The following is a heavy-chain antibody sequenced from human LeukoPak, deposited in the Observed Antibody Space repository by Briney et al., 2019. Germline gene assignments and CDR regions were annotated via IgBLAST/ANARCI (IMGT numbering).Heavy chain of an antibody. CDR1: GFTFRDYY. V-gene: IGHV3-11*04. J-gene: IGHJ6*03. CDR3: ARGRSSSWYVNYYYYMDV. D-gene: IGHD6-13*01. CDR2: ISSSGSTI. Sequence: GGSLRLSCVASGFTFRDYYMSWIRQAPGKGLEWVSYISSSGSTIYYADSVKGRFTISRDNAKNSLYLQMNSLRAEDTAVYYCARGRSSSWYVNYYYYMDVWGKGTTVTISS.